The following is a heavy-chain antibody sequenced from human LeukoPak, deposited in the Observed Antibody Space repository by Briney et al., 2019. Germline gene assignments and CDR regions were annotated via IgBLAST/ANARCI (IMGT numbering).Heavy chain of an antibody. CDR2: LHYSGSS. V-gene: IGHV4-59*01. D-gene: IGHD1-26*01. CDR1: GVSISNYY. CDR3: ARNRPIMGITDAFDV. J-gene: IGHJ3*01. Sequence: SETLSLTRSVSGVSISNYYWSWIRQSPGRELEWIGHLHYSGSSSYNPSLRSRVTTSVDMSKNQFSLRLTSVTAADTAVYYCARNRPIMGITDAFDVWGQGTMVTVSS.